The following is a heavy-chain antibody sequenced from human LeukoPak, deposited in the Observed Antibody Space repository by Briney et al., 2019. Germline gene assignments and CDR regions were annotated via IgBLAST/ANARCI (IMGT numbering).Heavy chain of an antibody. V-gene: IGHV3-74*01. CDR1: GVTFSSYW. Sequence: GGSLRLSCAASGVTFSSYWMHWVRQAPGKGLVWVSRINSDGSSTSYADSVKGRFTISRDNAKNTLYLQMNSLRAEDTAVYYCARAEKSAYTAHNWFDPWGQGTLVTVSS. J-gene: IGHJ5*02. D-gene: IGHD4-11*01. CDR3: ARAEKSAYTAHNWFDP. CDR2: INSDGSST.